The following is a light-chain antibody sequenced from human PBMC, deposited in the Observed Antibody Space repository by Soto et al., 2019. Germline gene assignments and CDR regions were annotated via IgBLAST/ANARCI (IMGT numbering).Light chain of an antibody. CDR3: QVYNTWPWT. Sequence: ETLMTQSPATLSVSPGERATLSCRARQSVNNNLAWYQQKLGQAPRVLIYGASTRATGIPARFTGSGSETEFILPITRMQSEDSAVYYCQVYNTWPWTFGQGTKVEF. CDR2: GAS. V-gene: IGKV3-15*01. J-gene: IGKJ1*01. CDR1: QSVNNN.